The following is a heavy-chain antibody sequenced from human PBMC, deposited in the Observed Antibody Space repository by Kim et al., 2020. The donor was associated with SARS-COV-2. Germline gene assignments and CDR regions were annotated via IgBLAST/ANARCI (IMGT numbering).Heavy chain of an antibody. Sequence: SETLSLTCTVPGGSISGYYWSWIRQPPGKGLEWIGYIYTRGSTSYNPSLKSRITISVDTSKNQFSLSLNSVNAADTAVYYCARGERVAMAGRAYYYFDYWGQGALVTVSS. V-gene: IGHV4-59*13. J-gene: IGHJ4*02. CDR2: IYTRGST. CDR1: GGSISGYY. D-gene: IGHD6-19*01. CDR3: ARGERVAMAGRAYYYFDY.